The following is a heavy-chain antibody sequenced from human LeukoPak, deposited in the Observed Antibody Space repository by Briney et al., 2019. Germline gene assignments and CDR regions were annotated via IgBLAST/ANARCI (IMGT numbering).Heavy chain of an antibody. CDR2: ISSSSSYI. V-gene: IGHV3-21*01. Sequence: GGSLRLSCAASGFTFSSYSMNWVRQAPGKGLECVSSISSSSSYIYYADSVKGRFTISRDNAKNSLYLQMNSLRAEDTAVYYCARRDDLSSSYDYWGQGTLVTVSS. CDR3: ARRDDLSSSYDY. D-gene: IGHD6-13*01. J-gene: IGHJ4*02. CDR1: GFTFSSYS.